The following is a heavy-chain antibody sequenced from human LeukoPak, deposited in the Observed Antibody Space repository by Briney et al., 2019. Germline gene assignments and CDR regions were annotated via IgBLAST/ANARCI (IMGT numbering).Heavy chain of an antibody. D-gene: IGHD3-9*01. V-gene: IGHV4-38-2*02. Sequence: SETLSLTCTVSGYSISSGYYWGWIRQPPGKGLEWIGSIYYSGSTNYNPSLKSRVTISVDTSKNQFSLKLSSVTAADTAVYYCARLYVLRYFDWLLSPSWFDPWGQGTLVTVSS. CDR3: ARLYVLRYFDWLLSPSWFDP. CDR1: GYSISSGYY. J-gene: IGHJ5*02. CDR2: IYYSGST.